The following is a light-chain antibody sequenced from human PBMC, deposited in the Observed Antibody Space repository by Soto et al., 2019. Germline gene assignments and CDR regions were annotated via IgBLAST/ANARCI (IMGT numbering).Light chain of an antibody. CDR2: DAS. CDR3: QQYDGH. Sequence: DIQMSESPSTLSASVGERVTITCRASQTISTWLAWYQQKPGKVPKLLIYDASTLENGVPSRFSGSGSGTEFTLTISTLQPDDFATYYCQQYDGHFGGGTRVEIK. V-gene: IGKV1-5*01. J-gene: IGKJ4*01. CDR1: QTISTW.